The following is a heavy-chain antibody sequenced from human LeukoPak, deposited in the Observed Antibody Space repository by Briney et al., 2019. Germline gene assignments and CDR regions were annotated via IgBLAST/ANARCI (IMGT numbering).Heavy chain of an antibody. V-gene: IGHV1-18*01. J-gene: IGHJ4*02. CDR3: AASNGGSTRYYFDY. Sequence: ASVKVSCKASGHTFTSYGISWVRQAPGQGLEWMGWISAYNGNTNYAQKLQGRVTMTTDTSTSTAYMELRSLRSDDTAVYYCAASNGGSTRYYFDYWGQGTLVTVSS. CDR1: GHTFTSYG. CDR2: ISAYNGNT. D-gene: IGHD2-15*01.